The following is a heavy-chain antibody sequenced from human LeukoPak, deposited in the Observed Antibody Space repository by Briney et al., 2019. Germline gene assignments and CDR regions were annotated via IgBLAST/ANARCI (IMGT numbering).Heavy chain of an antibody. V-gene: IGHV3-64*01. D-gene: IGHD3-3*01. CDR3: ARDYDFWSGYYPGHYYYGMDV. CDR1: GFTFSSYA. Sequence: GGSLRLSCAASGFTFSSYAMHWVRQAPGKGLEYVSAISSNGGSTYYANSVKGRFTISRDNSKNTLYLQMGSLRAEDMAVYYCARDYDFWSGYYPGHYYYGMDVWGQGTTVTVSS. J-gene: IGHJ6*02. CDR2: ISSNGGST.